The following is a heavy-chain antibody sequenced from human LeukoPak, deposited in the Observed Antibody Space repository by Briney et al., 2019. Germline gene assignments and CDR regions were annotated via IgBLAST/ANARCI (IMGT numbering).Heavy chain of an antibody. D-gene: IGHD5-12*01. Sequence: GRTLRLSCEASGFTFSSFAMHWVRQSPGKGLEWVAVISYDGRTKYYADSVKGRFIISRDNSNKYLSLEMNSLRPDDTAVFYCAKDESSGYDWPNYFYGLDVWSQGTTVVVSS. V-gene: IGHV3-30*04. J-gene: IGHJ6*02. CDR1: GFTFSSFA. CDR3: AKDESSGYDWPNYFYGLDV. CDR2: ISYDGRTK.